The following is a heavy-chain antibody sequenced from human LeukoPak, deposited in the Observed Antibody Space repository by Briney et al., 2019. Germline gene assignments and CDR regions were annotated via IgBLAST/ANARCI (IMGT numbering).Heavy chain of an antibody. J-gene: IGHJ4*02. D-gene: IGHD4-11*01. CDR3: ARHARSRMTTVIDY. CDR2: IYHSGST. V-gene: IGHV4-4*01. CDR1: GGSISSSDW. Sequence: SGTLSLTCAVSGGSISSSDWWSWVRQPPGKGLEWIGEIYHSGSTNYNPSLKSRVTISVDTSKNQFSLKLSSVTAADTAVYCCARHARSRMTTVIDYWGQGTLVTVSS.